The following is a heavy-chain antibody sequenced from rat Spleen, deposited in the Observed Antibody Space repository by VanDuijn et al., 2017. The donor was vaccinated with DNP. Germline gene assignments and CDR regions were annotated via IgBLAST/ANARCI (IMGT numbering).Heavy chain of an antibody. CDR1: GFTFSNYD. CDR2: ISYDGSST. D-gene: IGHD1-12*03. J-gene: IGHJ3*01. CDR3: ARSWGDDVYPPFAY. V-gene: IGHV5-7*01. Sequence: EVQLVESGGGLVQPGRSMKLSCAASGFTFSNYDMAWVRQAPKKGLEWVATISYDGSSTNYRDSVKGRFTISRDNAKSTLYLQMDSLRSEDTATYYCARSWGDDVYPPFAYWRQGTLVTVSS.